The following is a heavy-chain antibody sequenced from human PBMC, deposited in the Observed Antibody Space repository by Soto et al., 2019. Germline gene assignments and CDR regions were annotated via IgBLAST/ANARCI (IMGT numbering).Heavy chain of an antibody. CDR2: INPNGGVT. CDR3: ARESGGATATLDYYYFYMDV. Sequence: QVQLVQSGAEVKRPGASVTVSCRSSGDTFNDYYIHWVRQAPGQGLEWMGWINPNGGVTKYAQKFQARVSMTRDTSIRTVYMQLSRLRSDDTAVYYCARESGGATATLDYYYFYMDVWGTGTTVTVSS. J-gene: IGHJ6*03. V-gene: IGHV1-2*02. CDR1: GDTFNDYY. D-gene: IGHD5-12*01.